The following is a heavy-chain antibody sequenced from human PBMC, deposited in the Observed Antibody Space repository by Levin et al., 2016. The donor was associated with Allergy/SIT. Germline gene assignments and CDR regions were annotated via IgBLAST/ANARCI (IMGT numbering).Heavy chain of an antibody. Sequence: GGSLRLSCAASGFTFSSYGMSWVRQAPGKGLEWVSVISGSGGTTYYADSVKGRFTISRDNSKNTLYLQLNSLRAEDSALYYCAKKVGVSDWYLGFDYWGQGTLVTVSS. CDR1: GFTFSSYG. J-gene: IGHJ4*02. CDR2: ISGSGGTT. V-gene: IGHV3-23*01. CDR3: AKKVGVSDWYLGFDY. D-gene: IGHD3-9*01.